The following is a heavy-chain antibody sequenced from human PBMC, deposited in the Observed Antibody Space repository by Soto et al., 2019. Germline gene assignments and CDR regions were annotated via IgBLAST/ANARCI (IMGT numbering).Heavy chain of an antibody. D-gene: IGHD2-15*01. V-gene: IGHV3-23*01. CDR1: GFNFGKYT. Sequence: GGSLRLSCAASGFNFGKYTMGWVRQAPGKGLEWVAESYSTGGTEYADSVKGRFTISRDNSKNTLFLQMNSLGVEDTALYYCARDREPDGIWTFASWGQGTLVNVSS. J-gene: IGHJ4*02. CDR2: SYSTGGT. CDR3: ARDREPDGIWTFAS.